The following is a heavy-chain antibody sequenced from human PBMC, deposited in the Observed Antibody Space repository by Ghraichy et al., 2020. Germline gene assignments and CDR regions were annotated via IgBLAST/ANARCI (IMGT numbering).Heavy chain of an antibody. CDR2: ISSSSSYI. CDR1: GFTFSSYS. CDR3: ALIFGVVRPGSGDY. D-gene: IGHD3-3*01. Sequence: GGSLRLSCAVSGFTFSSYSMNWVRQAPGKGLEWVSSISSSSSYIYYADSVKGRFTISRDNAKNSLYLQMNSLRAEDTAVYYCALIFGVVRPGSGDYWGQGTLVTVSS. J-gene: IGHJ4*02. V-gene: IGHV3-21*01.